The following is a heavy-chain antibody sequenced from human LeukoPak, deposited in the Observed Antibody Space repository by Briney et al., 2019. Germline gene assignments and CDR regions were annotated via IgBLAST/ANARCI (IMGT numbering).Heavy chain of an antibody. D-gene: IGHD5-18*01. Sequence: ASVKVSCKASGGTFSSYAISWVRQAPGQGLEWMGGIIPIFGTANYAQKFQGRVTITADESTSTAYMELSSLRSDDTAVYYCARDQLWLIRLDYWGQGTLVTVSS. V-gene: IGHV1-69*13. CDR2: IIPIFGTA. CDR3: ARDQLWLIRLDY. CDR1: GGTFSSYA. J-gene: IGHJ4*02.